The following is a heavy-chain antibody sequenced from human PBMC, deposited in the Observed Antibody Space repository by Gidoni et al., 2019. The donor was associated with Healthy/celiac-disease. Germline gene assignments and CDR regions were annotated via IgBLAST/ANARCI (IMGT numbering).Heavy chain of an antibody. CDR3: AKDIGVNIVVVPAAMKGSGVGYDAFDI. CDR2: ISWNSGSI. Sequence: EVQLVESGGGLVQPGRSLRLSCAASGFTFDDYAMHLVRQAPGTGLEWVSGISWNSGSIGYADSVKGRFTISRDNAKNSLYLQMNSLRAEDTALYYCAKDIGVNIVVVPAAMKGSGVGYDAFDIWGQGTMVTVSS. D-gene: IGHD2-2*01. V-gene: IGHV3-9*01. J-gene: IGHJ3*02. CDR1: GFTFDDYA.